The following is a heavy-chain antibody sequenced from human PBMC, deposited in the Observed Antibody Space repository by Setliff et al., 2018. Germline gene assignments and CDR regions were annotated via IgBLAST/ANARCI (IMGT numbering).Heavy chain of an antibody. CDR1: GDSISSTSYQ. CDR2: IYYTGTA. V-gene: IGHV4-39*01. CDR3: ARHEFVGGYYGSVTYRHFDY. J-gene: IGHJ4*02. Sequence: PSETLSLTCTVSGDSISSTSYQWGWVRQPPGKGLEWIGSIYYTGTAYYNPSLKSRVTISVDTSKNQFPLQVTSLAATDTALYFCARHEFVGGYYGSVTYRHFDYWGQGILVTVSS. D-gene: IGHD3-10*01.